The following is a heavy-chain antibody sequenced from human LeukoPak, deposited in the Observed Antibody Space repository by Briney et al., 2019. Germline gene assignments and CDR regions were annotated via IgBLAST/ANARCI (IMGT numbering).Heavy chain of an antibody. CDR1: GFIFSSFW. J-gene: IGHJ4*02. V-gene: IGHV3-7*01. Sequence: GGSLRLSCAASGFIFSSFWMSWVRQAPGKGLEWVADVKQDGSEKYYVDSVKGRFTISRDNAKNSLYLQMNSLRAEDTAVYYCARSQEKGSEIDYWGQGTLVTVSS. CDR2: VKQDGSEK. D-gene: IGHD5-24*01. CDR3: ARSQEKGSEIDY.